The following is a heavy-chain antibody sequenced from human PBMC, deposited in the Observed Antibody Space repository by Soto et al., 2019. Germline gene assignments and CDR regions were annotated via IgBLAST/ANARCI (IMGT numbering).Heavy chain of an antibody. Sequence: QVQLVESGGDVVQPGRSLRLSCVVSGFTFKLYTMHWVRQAPGKGLEWVALIASHGTTTYYGGSVKGRFTVSRDNYKNTLYLQMNNMRPEDTAVYYCARDLQGEDDAFDVWGQGTMVTVSS. CDR3: ARDLQGEDDAFDV. J-gene: IGHJ3*01. CDR1: GFTFKLYT. D-gene: IGHD3-10*01. V-gene: IGHV3-30-3*01. CDR2: IASHGTTT.